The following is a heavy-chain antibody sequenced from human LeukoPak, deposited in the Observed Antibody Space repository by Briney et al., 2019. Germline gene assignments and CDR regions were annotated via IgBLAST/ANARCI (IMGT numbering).Heavy chain of an antibody. CDR2: INPNSGGT. D-gene: IGHD3-9*01. J-gene: IGHJ4*02. CDR3: ARARSDILTGHPFDY. CDR1: GYTFTGYY. Sequence: ASVKVSCKASGYTFTGYYMHWVRQAPGQGLEWMGWINPNSGGTNYAQKFQGRVTMTRDTSISTAYMELSRLRSDDTAVYYCARARSDILTGHPFDYWGQGTLVTVSS. V-gene: IGHV1-2*02.